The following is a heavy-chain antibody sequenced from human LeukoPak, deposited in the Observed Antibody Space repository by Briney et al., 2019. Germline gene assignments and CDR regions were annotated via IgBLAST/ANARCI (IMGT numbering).Heavy chain of an antibody. J-gene: IGHJ4*02. Sequence: ASVKVSCKASGYTFTSNYKQWVRQAPGQGLEWMGMIYPRDGSTSYAQKFQGRVTVTRDTSTSTVHMELSGLRSEDTAVYYCARDQEGFDYWGQGTLVTVSS. CDR1: GYTFTSNY. CDR3: ARDQEGFDY. CDR2: IYPRDGST. V-gene: IGHV1-46*01.